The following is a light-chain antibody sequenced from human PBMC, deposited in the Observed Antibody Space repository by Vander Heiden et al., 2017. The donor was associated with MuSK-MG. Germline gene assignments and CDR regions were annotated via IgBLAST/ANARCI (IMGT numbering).Light chain of an antibody. CDR1: SSDVGGYND. CDR3: SSYTSSSTLV. CDR2: EVS. J-gene: IGLJ1*01. V-gene: IGLV2-14*01. Sequence: QSALTQPASVSGSPGQSITISCTGTSSDVGGYNDVSWYQQRPGKAPKLMIYEVSNRPPGGRNRLSGSKSGNTASLTISGLQSEDEADYYCSSYTSSSTLVFGTGTKVTVL.